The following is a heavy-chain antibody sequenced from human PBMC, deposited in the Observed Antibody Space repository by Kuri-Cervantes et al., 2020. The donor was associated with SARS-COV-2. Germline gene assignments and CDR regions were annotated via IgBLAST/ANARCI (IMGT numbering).Heavy chain of an antibody. CDR2: IYYSGTT. V-gene: IGHV4-39*07. CDR3: ARDLWGSPGYMDV. CDR1: GGSVSSSPYS. D-gene: IGHD3-16*01. Sequence: ESLKISCTLSGGSVSSSPYSWGWIRQPPGKGLEWIGKIYYSGTTYYNPSLKSRVTISVDTSKNQFSLKLSSVTAADTAVYYCARDLWGSPGYMDVWGKGTTVTVSS. J-gene: IGHJ6*03.